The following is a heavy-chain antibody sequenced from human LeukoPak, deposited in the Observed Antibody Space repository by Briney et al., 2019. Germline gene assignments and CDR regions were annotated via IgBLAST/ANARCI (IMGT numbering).Heavy chain of an antibody. CDR3: ARRTATNPQYYFDY. CDR2: IYYSGST. J-gene: IGHJ4*02. D-gene: IGHD1-26*01. CDR1: GGSISSSYSY. V-gene: IGHV4-39*07. Sequence: SETLSLTCTVSGGSISSSYSYWGWIRQPPGKGLEWIGNIYYSGSTYYNPSLKSRVTISVDTSKNQFSLKLSSVTAADTAVYYCARRTATNPQYYFDYWGQGTLVTVSS.